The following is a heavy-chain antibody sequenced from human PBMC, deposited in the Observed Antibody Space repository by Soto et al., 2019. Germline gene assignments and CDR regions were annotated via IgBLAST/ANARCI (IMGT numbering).Heavy chain of an antibody. D-gene: IGHD5-18*01. V-gene: IGHV1-3*01. Sequence: QVQLVQSGAEVKKPGASVNVSCKASGYTFTSYAMHWVRQAPGQRLEWMGWINAGNGNTKYSQKFQGRVTITRDTSASTAYMELSSLRSEDTAVYYCARGGHTAMVTFDYWGQGTLVTVSS. J-gene: IGHJ4*02. CDR1: GYTFTSYA. CDR3: ARGGHTAMVTFDY. CDR2: INAGNGNT.